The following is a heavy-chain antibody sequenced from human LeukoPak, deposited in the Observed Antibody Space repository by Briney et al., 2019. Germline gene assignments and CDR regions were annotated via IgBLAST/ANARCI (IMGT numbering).Heavy chain of an antibody. CDR1: GFTFSDYY. D-gene: IGHD4-11*01. CDR2: ISSSGSTI. V-gene: IGHV3-11*01. Sequence: PGGSLRLSCAASGFTFSDYYMSWIRQAPGKGLEWVSYISSSGSTIYYADSVKGRFTISRDNAKNSLYLQMSSLRAEDTAVYYCARDLTTVTFYYYYGMDVWGQGTTVTVSS. CDR3: ARDLTTVTFYYYYGMDV. J-gene: IGHJ6*02.